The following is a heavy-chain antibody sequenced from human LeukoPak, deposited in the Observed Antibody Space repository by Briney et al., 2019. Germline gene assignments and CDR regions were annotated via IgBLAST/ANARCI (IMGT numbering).Heavy chain of an antibody. V-gene: IGHV4-39*01. D-gene: IGHD4-23*01. CDR2: LDSSGST. CDR1: GGSISSRSDY. J-gene: IGHJ6*03. CDR3: SRSHDYGGLYFYYYMDV. Sequence: SETLSLTCTVSGGSISSRSDYWGWRRQTPGKGLEWIGNLDSSGSTYYNPSLKSRVTISVGTSKNQFSLNLRSVTAADTAIYFCSRSHDYGGLYFYYYMDVWGKGTTVTVS.